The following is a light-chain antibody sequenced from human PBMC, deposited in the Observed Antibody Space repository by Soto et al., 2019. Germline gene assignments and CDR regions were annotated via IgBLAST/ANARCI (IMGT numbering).Light chain of an antibody. CDR1: SSDIGSYNY. CDR2: DVN. Sequence: QSALTQPASVSGSPGQSITISCTGTSSDIGSYNYVSWYQQHPGKAPKLMIYDVNHRPSGVSNRLSGTKSGNTASLTISGLQAEDEADYYCSSYTSSSTFVFGPGTKLTVL. V-gene: IGLV2-14*01. J-gene: IGLJ1*01. CDR3: SSYTSSSTFV.